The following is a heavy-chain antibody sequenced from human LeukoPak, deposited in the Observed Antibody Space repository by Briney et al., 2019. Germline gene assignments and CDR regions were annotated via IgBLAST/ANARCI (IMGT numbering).Heavy chain of an antibody. D-gene: IGHD6-13*01. J-gene: IGHJ6*02. CDR1: GGSISSYY. V-gene: IGHV4-4*07. Sequence: SETLSLTCTVSGGSISSYYWSWIRQPAGRGLEWIGRIYSSGGYNYNPSLKSRVTMSVDTSKNQFSLRLSSVTAADTAVYYCARLFPAAGTPYYYIMDVWGQGTTVTVSS. CDR2: IYSSGGY. CDR3: ARLFPAAGTPYYYIMDV.